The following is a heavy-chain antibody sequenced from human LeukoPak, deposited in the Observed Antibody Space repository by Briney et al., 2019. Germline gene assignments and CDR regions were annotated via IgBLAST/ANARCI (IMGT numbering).Heavy chain of an antibody. CDR2: MNPNSGNT. V-gene: IGHV1-8*01. D-gene: IGHD1-20*01. CDR1: GYTFTSYD. J-gene: IGHJ3*01. Sequence: ASVKVSCKASGYTFTSYDINWVRQATGQGLEWMGWMNPNSGNTGYAQKFQGRVTMTRNTSISTAYMELSSLTSGDTAVYYCARGDNWNGVGAFDVWGQGTLVTVSS. CDR3: ARGDNWNGVGAFDV.